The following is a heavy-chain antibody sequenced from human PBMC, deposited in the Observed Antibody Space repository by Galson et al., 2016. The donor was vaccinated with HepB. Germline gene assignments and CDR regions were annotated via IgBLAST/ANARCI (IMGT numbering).Heavy chain of an antibody. CDR3: ARIAGIPITGTSWYFDL. D-gene: IGHD6-13*01. CDR1: GYRFISYG. V-gene: IGHV1-18*01. J-gene: IGHJ2*01. Sequence: SVKVSCKASGYRFISYGVSWVRQAPGQGLEWMGWVSAYDNKTKYARKIQDRVTMTTDTSTATGYMELRNMASDDTAIYYCARIAGIPITGTSWYFDLWGRGTLVTVSS. CDR2: VSAYDNKT.